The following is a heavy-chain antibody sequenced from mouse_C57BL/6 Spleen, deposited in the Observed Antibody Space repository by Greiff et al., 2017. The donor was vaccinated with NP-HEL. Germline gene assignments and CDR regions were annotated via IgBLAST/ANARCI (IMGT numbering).Heavy chain of an antibody. CDR3: ARRVITTVVAGDYYAMDY. J-gene: IGHJ4*01. D-gene: IGHD1-1*01. V-gene: IGHV1-72*01. CDR1: GYTFTSYW. Sequence: QVQLQQPGAELVKPGASVKLSCKASGYTFTSYWMHWVKQRPGRGLEWIGRIDPNSGGTKYNEKFKSKATLTVDKPSSTAYMQLSSLTSEDSAVYYCARRVITTVVAGDYYAMDYWGQGTSVTVSS. CDR2: IDPNSGGT.